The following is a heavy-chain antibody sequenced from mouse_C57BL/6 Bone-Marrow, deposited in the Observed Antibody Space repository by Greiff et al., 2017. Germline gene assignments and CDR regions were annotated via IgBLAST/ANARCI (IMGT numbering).Heavy chain of an antibody. Sequence: EVQRVESGGDLVKPGGSLKLSCAASGFTFSSYGMSWVRQTPDKRLEWVATISSGGSYTYYPDSVKGRFTISRDNAKNTLYLQMSSLKSEDTAMYYCARHMGLRRLYAMDYWGQGTSVTVSS. D-gene: IGHD2-4*01. CDR2: ISSGGSYT. CDR3: ARHMGLRRLYAMDY. V-gene: IGHV5-6*01. CDR1: GFTFSSYG. J-gene: IGHJ4*01.